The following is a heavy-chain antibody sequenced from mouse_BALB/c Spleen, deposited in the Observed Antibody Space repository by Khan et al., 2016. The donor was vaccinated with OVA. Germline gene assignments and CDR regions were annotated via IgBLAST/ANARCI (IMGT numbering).Heavy chain of an antibody. J-gene: IGHJ4*01. CDR3: ARWFDGYSSLYAMDY. CDR2: IWSDGST. Sequence: VQLVESGLGLVAPSQSLSITCTVSGFSLTSYGIHWVRQPPGKGLEWLVVIWSDGSTNYNSVLKSRLSISKDNSKSQVFLKMNSLHTDDTAIYYCARWFDGYSSLYAMDYWGQGTSVTVSS. CDR1: GFSLTSYG. V-gene: IGHV2-6*02. D-gene: IGHD2-3*01.